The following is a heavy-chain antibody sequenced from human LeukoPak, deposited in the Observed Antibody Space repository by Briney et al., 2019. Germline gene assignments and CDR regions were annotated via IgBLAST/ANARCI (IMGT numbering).Heavy chain of an antibody. J-gene: IGHJ4*02. Sequence: ASVKVSCKASGYTFTGYYMHWVRHAPGQGIEWMGWINPNSGGTNYAQKFQGRVTMTSDTSISTAYMELSRLRSDDTAVYYCARVRVQLWLGSFDYWGQGTLVTVSS. D-gene: IGHD5-18*01. CDR1: GYTFTGYY. CDR2: INPNSGGT. CDR3: ARVRVQLWLGSFDY. V-gene: IGHV1-2*02.